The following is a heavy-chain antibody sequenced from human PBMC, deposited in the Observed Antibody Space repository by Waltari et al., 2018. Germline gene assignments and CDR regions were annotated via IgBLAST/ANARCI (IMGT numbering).Heavy chain of an antibody. CDR2: LSSSGRTI. CDR3: RTWFGEWDL. Sequence: EVQLVESGGGLVQPGGSLRLSCAASGITFSSFEMNWVRQAPGKGLEWVSHLSSSGRTIYYADSVKGRFTISRDNAKNSLYLQMNSLGAEDTAVYYCRTWFGEWDLWGQGTLVTVSS. V-gene: IGHV3-48*03. J-gene: IGHJ4*02. D-gene: IGHD3-10*01. CDR1: GITFSSFE.